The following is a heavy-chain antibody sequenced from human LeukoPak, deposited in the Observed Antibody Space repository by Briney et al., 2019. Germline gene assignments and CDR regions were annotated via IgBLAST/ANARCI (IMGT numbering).Heavy chain of an antibody. V-gene: IGHV3-23*01. Sequence: GGSLRLSCAASGFTFSSYAMSWVRQAPGKGLGWVSAISGSGGSTYYADFVKGRFTISRDNSKNTLYLQMNSLRAEDTAVYYCAKDPIYRWFDPWGQGTLVTVSS. CDR2: ISGSGGST. J-gene: IGHJ5*02. CDR1: GFTFSSYA. D-gene: IGHD5-18*01. CDR3: AKDPIYRWFDP.